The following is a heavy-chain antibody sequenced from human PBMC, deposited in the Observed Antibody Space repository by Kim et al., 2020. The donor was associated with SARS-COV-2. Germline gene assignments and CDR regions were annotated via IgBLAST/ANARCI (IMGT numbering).Heavy chain of an antibody. D-gene: IGHD2-2*01. CDR1: GFTFSSYS. CDR2: ISSSSSYI. J-gene: IGHJ6*02. Sequence: GGSLRLSCAASGFTFSSYSMNWVRQAPGKGLEWVSSISSSSSYIYYADSVKGRFTISRDNAKNSLYLQMNSLRAEDTAVYYCARGRVPAAYGMDVWGQGTTVTVSS. CDR3: ARGRVPAAYGMDV. V-gene: IGHV3-21*01.